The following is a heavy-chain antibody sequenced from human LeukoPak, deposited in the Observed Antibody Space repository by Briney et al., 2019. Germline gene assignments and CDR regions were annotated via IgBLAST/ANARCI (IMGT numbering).Heavy chain of an antibody. CDR2: IRYDGTNK. Sequence: GGSLRLSCAASEFTFSNYGMHWVRQAPGKGLEWVAFIRYDGTNKYYADSVKGRFTISRDNSKNTLYLKMNSLRGEDTAVYYCARRSSSGWYPDYYYYYMDVWGKGTTVTI. CDR1: EFTFSNYG. CDR3: ARRSSSGWYPDYYYYYMDV. D-gene: IGHD6-19*01. V-gene: IGHV3-30*02. J-gene: IGHJ6*03.